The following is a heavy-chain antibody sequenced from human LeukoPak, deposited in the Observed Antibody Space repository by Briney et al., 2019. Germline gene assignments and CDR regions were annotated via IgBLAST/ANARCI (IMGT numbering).Heavy chain of an antibody. V-gene: IGHV1-69*05. CDR1: GGTFSSYA. D-gene: IGHD2-15*01. Sequence: GASVKVSCKASGGTFSSYATSWVRQAPGQGLEWMGGIIPIFGTANYAQKFQGRATITTDESTSTAYMELSSLRSEDTAVYYCARDESSGGHYAFDIWGQGTMVTVSS. CDR3: ARDESSGGHYAFDI. J-gene: IGHJ3*02. CDR2: IIPIFGTA.